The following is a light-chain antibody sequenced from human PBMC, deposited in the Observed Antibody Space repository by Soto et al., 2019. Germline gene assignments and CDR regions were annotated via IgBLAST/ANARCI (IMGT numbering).Light chain of an antibody. Sequence: DIQMTQSPSTLSASVGDRVAITCRASQSISTWLAWYQQKPGKAPKLLISDASTLESGVPSRFSGSGSGTEFTLTISSLQPDDFATYYCLQDYSFPLTFGGGTKVEI. CDR2: DAS. CDR3: LQDYSFPLT. V-gene: IGKV1-5*01. J-gene: IGKJ4*01. CDR1: QSISTW.